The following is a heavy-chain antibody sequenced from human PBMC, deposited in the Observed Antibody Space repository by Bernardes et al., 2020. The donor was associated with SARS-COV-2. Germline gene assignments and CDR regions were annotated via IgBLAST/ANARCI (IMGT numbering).Heavy chain of an antibody. Sequence: VGSLRLSCAASGFTFSIYSMNWVRQAPGKGLEWFSSISSSTSHIYYADSLKGRFTISRDNAKNSLYLQMNRLRAEETAVYYCASNTVYSSGCVAFDIWIQGTMVTVSS. J-gene: IGHJ3*02. D-gene: IGHD6-19*01. V-gene: IGHV3-21*01. CDR3: ASNTVYSSGCVAFDI. CDR2: ISSSTSHI. CDR1: GFTFSIYS.